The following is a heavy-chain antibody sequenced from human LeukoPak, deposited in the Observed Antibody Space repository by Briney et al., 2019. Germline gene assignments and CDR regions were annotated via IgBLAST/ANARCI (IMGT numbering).Heavy chain of an antibody. Sequence: PSETLSLTCTVSGGSIGSYYWSWIRQPPGKGLEWIGYIYYSGSTNYNPSLKSRVTISVDTSKNQFSLKLSSVTAADTAVYYCARRVRYSSGWYDDYWGQGTLVTVSS. CDR1: GGSIGSYY. CDR3: ARRVRYSSGWYDDY. V-gene: IGHV4-59*01. J-gene: IGHJ4*02. D-gene: IGHD6-19*01. CDR2: IYYSGST.